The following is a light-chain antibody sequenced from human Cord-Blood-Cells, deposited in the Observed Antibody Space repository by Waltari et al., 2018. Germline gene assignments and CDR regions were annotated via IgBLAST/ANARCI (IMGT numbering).Light chain of an antibody. CDR1: VLAKKY. Sequence: SYELTQPSSVSVSPGQTARITCSGDVLAKKYARGFQQKPGQAPVLVIYKDSERPSGSPERFSGSSSGTTVTLTISGAQVEDEADYYCYSAADNNQVFGGGTKLTVL. CDR3: YSAADNNQV. V-gene: IGLV3-27*01. J-gene: IGLJ3*02. CDR2: KDS.